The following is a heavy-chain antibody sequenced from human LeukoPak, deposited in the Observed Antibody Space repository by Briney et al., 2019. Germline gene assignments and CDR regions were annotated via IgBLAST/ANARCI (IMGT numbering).Heavy chain of an antibody. D-gene: IGHD1-26*01. CDR2: KYYSGST. Sequence: SETLSLTCDVSGVSINTCCYYWTWIRQPPGKGLEWIGYKYYSGSTRYNSSLRRRLNISLDSSKNQFSLRLTSVTAADTAVYYCASRRVGAFDYWGQGTLVTVSS. J-gene: IGHJ4*02. V-gene: IGHV4-61*01. CDR1: GVSINTCCYY. CDR3: ASRRVGAFDY.